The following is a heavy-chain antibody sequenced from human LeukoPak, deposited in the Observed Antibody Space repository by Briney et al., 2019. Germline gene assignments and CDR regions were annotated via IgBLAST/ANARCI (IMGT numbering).Heavy chain of an antibody. CDR1: AYNFSNYW. CDR2: IYPGDSDT. Sequence: GESLKISCKGSAYNFSNYWIGWVRQMPGKGLEWMGIIYPGDSDTTYSPSFQGQVTISADKSISTAYLQWSSLKASDTAMYYCARRGVYSSSYSDAFDIWGQGTMVTISS. CDR3: ARRGVYSSSYSDAFDI. J-gene: IGHJ3*02. D-gene: IGHD3-22*01. V-gene: IGHV5-51*01.